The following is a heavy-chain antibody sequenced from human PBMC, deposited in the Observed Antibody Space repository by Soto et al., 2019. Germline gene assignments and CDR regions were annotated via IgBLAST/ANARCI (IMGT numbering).Heavy chain of an antibody. CDR3: AKEWMITFGGVIDRFDY. J-gene: IGHJ4*02. Sequence: GGSLRLSCAASGFTFSGYAMSWVRQAPGKGLEWVSAISGSGGSTYYADSVKGRFTISRDNSKNTLYLQMNSLRAEDTAVYYCAKEWMITFGGVIDRFDYWGQGTLVTVSS. V-gene: IGHV3-23*01. D-gene: IGHD3-16*02. CDR2: ISGSGGST. CDR1: GFTFSGYA.